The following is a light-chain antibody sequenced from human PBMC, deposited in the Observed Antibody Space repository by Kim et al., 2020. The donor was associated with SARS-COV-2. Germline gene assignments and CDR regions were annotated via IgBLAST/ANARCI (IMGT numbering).Light chain of an antibody. CDR1: KLGDKY. J-gene: IGLJ2*01. CDR2: QDS. V-gene: IGLV3-1*01. CDR3: QAWDSSTVV. Sequence: SYELTQPPSVSMSPGQTASITCSGDKLGDKYACWYQQKPGQSPVLVIYQDSKRASGIPERFSGSNSGNTATLTISGTQAMDEADYYCQAWDSSTVVFGGGTQLTVL.